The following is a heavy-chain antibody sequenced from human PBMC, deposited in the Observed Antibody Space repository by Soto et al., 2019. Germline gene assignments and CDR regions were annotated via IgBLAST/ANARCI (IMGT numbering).Heavy chain of an antibody. CDR3: ARDRGTGNQ. V-gene: IGHV4-61*01. D-gene: IGHD1-1*01. CDR2: IYYSGST. J-gene: IGHJ4*02. CDR1: GGSVSSGSYY. Sequence: SETLSLTCTVSGGSVSSGSYYWSWIRQPPGKGLEWIGYIYYSGSTNYNPSLKSRVTISVDTSKNQFSLKLSSVTAADTAVYYCARDRGTGNQWGQGTLVTVSS.